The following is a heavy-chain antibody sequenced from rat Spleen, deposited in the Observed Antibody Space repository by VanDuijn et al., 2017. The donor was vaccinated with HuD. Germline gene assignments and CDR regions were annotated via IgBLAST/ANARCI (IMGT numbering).Heavy chain of an antibody. Sequence: EVQLVESNGGLVQPGRSLKLSCAASGFTFNDHFMAWVRQAPTKGLEWVATISYEGSSTYYGDSVKGRFTISRDNTKSTLYLQMNSLRSEDTATYYCARRHYGYTDYFDYWGQGVMVTVSS. CDR3: ARRHYGYTDYFDY. V-gene: IGHV5-22*01. CDR1: GFTFNDHF. CDR2: ISYEGSST. J-gene: IGHJ2*01. D-gene: IGHD1-9*01.